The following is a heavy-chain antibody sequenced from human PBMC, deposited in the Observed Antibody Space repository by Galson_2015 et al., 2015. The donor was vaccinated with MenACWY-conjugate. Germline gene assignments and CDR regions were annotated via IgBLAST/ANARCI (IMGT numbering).Heavy chain of an antibody. CDR1: GYTFTNFG. V-gene: IGHV1-18*01. CDR3: ARDPIGRHESSCWFWSD. CDR2: ISTYNGNA. D-gene: IGHD6-13*01. J-gene: IGHJ4*02. Sequence: SVKVSCKAAGYTFTNFGITWVRKAPGQGLEWMGWISTYNGNANYAQKVRDRVMMTTDTSTNTVHMELKSLTSDDTAVYFCARDPIGRHESSCWFWSDWGQGTPVTVSS.